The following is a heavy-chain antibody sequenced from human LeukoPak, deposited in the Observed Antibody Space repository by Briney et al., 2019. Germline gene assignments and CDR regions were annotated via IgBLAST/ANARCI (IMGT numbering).Heavy chain of an antibody. J-gene: IGHJ4*02. CDR1: GGSISSNSHY. Sequence: SETLFLTCTVSGGSISSNSHYWGWIRQPPGKGLEWIGNIYYSRSTYYNPSLKSRIIISVDTSKNQFSLKLSSVTAADTAVYYCARTMVTAISKRPAVLDYWGQGTLVTVSS. CDR2: IYYSRST. V-gene: IGHV4-39*07. CDR3: ARTMVTAISKRPAVLDY. D-gene: IGHD2-21*02.